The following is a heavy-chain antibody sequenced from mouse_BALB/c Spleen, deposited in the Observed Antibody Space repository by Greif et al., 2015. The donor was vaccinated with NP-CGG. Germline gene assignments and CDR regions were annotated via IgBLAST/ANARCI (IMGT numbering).Heavy chain of an antibody. CDR3: ARNYGNYLYAMDY. Sequence: VQLKQSGPELVKPGASVKISCKASGYSFTGYYMHWVKQSHVKSLEWIGRINPYNGATSYNQNFKDKASLTVDKSSSTAYMELHSLTSEDSAVYYCARNYGNYLYAMDYWGQGTSVTVSS. CDR1: GYSFTGYY. CDR2: INPYNGAT. V-gene: IGHV1-31*01. J-gene: IGHJ4*01. D-gene: IGHD2-1*01.